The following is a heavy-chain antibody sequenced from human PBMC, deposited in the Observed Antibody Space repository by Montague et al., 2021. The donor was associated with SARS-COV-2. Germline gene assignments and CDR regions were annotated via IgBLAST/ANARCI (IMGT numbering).Heavy chain of an antibody. D-gene: IGHD3-10*01. CDR2: IYYSGTT. CDR3: ARGMIRGVTTPFDY. CDR1: SVSIISSGYY. Sequence: TLSLTCSVSSVSIISSGYYWGWIRQPPGKELEWIGNIYYSGTTYYNPSLQSRGTISVDTSKNHLSLRLSSVTAADTAVYFCARGMIRGVTTPFDYWGQGSQVTVSS. J-gene: IGHJ4*02. V-gene: IGHV4-39*02.